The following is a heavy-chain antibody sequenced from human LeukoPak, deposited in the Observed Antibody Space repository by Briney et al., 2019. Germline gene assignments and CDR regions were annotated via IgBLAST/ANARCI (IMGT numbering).Heavy chain of an antibody. J-gene: IGHJ4*02. CDR1: GATFSSYT. V-gene: IGHV1-69*04. CDR3: AREIDTGYFDY. CDR2: IIPILGIA. Sequence: ASVKVSCKASGATFSSYTISWVRQAPGQGLEWMGRIIPILGIANYAQKFQGRVTLTADKSTSTAYMELSSLRSEDTAVYSCAREIDTGYFDYWGQGTLVTVSS. D-gene: IGHD3-9*01.